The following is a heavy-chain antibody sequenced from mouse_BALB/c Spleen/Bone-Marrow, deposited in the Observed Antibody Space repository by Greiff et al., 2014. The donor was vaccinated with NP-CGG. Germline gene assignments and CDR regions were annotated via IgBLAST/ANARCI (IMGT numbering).Heavy chain of an antibody. CDR1: GFNIKDTY. D-gene: IGHD1-2*01. V-gene: IGHV14-3*02. CDR3: ARYYYGYYFDY. Sequence: EVQLQQSGAELVKPGASVKLSCTASGFNIKDTYMHWVKQRPEQGLEWIGRIDPANGNTKYDPKFQGKATITADISSNTAYLQLSSLTSEDTAVYYCARYYYGYYFDYWGQGTTLTVSS. J-gene: IGHJ2*01. CDR2: IDPANGNT.